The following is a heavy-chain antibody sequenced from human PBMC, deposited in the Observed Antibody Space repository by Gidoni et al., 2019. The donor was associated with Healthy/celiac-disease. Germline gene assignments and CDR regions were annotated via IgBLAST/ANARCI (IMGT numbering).Heavy chain of an antibody. V-gene: IGHV4-39*01. Sequence: QLQLQASGPGLVKPSETLSLTCTVSGGSISSSSYYWGWIRQPPGKGLEWIGSIYYSGSTYYNPALKSRVNISVDTSKNQFSLKLSSVTAADTAVYYCARGMVEDGDYGGWFDPWGQGTLVTVSS. CDR2: IYYSGST. CDR3: ARGMVEDGDYGGWFDP. D-gene: IGHD4-17*01. CDR1: GGSISSSSYY. J-gene: IGHJ5*02.